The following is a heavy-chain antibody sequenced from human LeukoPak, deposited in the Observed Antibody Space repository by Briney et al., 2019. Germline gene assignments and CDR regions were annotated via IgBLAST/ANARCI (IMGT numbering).Heavy chain of an antibody. CDR2: ISSSSSTI. Sequence: GGSLRLSCAASGLTFSSYSMNWVRQAPGKGLEWVSYISSSSSTIYYADSVKGRFTISRDNAKNSLYLQMNSLRAEDTAVYYCARASTIFGAPGGHWGQGTLVTVSS. V-gene: IGHV3-48*04. D-gene: IGHD3-3*01. CDR1: GLTFSSYS. J-gene: IGHJ4*02. CDR3: ARASTIFGAPGGH.